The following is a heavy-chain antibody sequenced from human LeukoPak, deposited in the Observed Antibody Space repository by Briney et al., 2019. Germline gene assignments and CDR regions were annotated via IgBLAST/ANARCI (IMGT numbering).Heavy chain of an antibody. CDR3: ARPPFEYSSSSGWFDP. V-gene: IGHV3-21*01. CDR1: GFTFCSFS. Sequence: KPGGSLRLSXAASGFTFCSFSMNWVRQAPGKGLEWVSSISSGSSYIYYADSVKGRFTISRDNAKNSLYLQMNSLRAEDTAVYYCARPPFEYSSSSGWFDPWGQGTLVTVSS. D-gene: IGHD6-6*01. CDR2: ISSGSSYI. J-gene: IGHJ5*02.